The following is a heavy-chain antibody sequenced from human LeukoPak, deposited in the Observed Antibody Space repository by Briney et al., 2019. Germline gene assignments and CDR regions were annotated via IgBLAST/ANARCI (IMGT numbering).Heavy chain of an antibody. CDR3: AARHSSSWHRDY. CDR1: GYTFTGYY. D-gene: IGHD6-13*01. V-gene: IGHV1-2*02. CDR2: INPNSGCT. J-gene: IGHJ4*02. Sequence: GASVKVSCKASGYTFTGYYMHWVRQAPGQGLEWIGWINPNSGCTNYAQKFQGRVTMTRDTSISTAYMELSRLRSDDTAVYYWAARHSSSWHRDYWGQGTLVTVSS.